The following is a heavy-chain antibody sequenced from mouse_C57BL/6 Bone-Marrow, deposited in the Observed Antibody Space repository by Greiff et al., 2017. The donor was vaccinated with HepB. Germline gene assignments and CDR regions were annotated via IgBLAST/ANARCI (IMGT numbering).Heavy chain of an antibody. Sequence: EVKLQQSGAELVKPGASVKLSCTASGFNIKDYYMHWVKQRTEQGLEWIGRIDPEDGETKYAPKFQGKATITADTSSNTAYLQLSSLTSEDTAVYYCARRLWLRRTVPYYFDYWGQGTTLTVSS. CDR2: IDPEDGET. V-gene: IGHV14-2*01. CDR1: GFNIKDYY. CDR3: ARRLWLRRTVPYYFDY. D-gene: IGHD2-2*01. J-gene: IGHJ2*01.